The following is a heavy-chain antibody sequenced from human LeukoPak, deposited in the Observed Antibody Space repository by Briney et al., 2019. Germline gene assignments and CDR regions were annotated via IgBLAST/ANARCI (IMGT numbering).Heavy chain of an antibody. CDR3: ARGGYYGSGSDDAFDI. CDR1: GGSISSYY. J-gene: IGHJ3*02. CDR2: IYYSGST. V-gene: IGHV4-59*01. Sequence: SETLSLTCTVSGGSISSYYWSWIRQPPGKGLEWIGYIYYSGSTNYNPSLKSRVTISVDTSKKQFSLKLSSVTAADTAVYYCARGGYYGSGSDDAFDIWGQGTMVTVSS. D-gene: IGHD3-10*01.